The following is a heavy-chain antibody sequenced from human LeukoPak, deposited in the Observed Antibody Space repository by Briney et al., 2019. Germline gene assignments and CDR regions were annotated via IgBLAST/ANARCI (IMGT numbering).Heavy chain of an antibody. V-gene: IGHV1-46*01. J-gene: IGHJ1*01. Sequence: ASVKVSCKASGYTFTSYYMHWVRQAPGQGLEWMGIINPSGGSTSYAQKFQGRVTMTRDMSTSTVHMELSSLRCEDTAVYYCARAYSSSWYVAEYFQHWGQGTLVTVSS. CDR1: GYTFTSYY. CDR2: INPSGGST. D-gene: IGHD6-13*01. CDR3: ARAYSSSWYVAEYFQH.